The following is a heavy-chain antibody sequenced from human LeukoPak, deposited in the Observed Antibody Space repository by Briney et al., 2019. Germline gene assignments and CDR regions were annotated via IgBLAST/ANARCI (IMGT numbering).Heavy chain of an antibody. V-gene: IGHV3-11*01. CDR1: GFTFSDHY. CDR2: ISTSGLPT. D-gene: IGHD3-22*01. J-gene: IGHJ4*02. CDR3: ARVSAYHYYSSGYLDY. Sequence: GGSLRLSCAASGFTFSDHYMSWIRQAPGKGLEWVSYISTSGLPTYYADSVRGRFTMSRDNAKNSVYLQMNSLRAEDTAVYYCARVSAYHYYSSGYLDYWGQGALVTVSS.